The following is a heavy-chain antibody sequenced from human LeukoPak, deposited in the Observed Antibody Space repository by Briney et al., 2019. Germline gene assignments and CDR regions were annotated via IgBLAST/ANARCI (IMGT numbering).Heavy chain of an antibody. D-gene: IGHD3-10*01. V-gene: IGHV3-66*01. J-gene: IGHJ6*03. CDR1: GITVRSNY. CDR3: ARVLSGSGSLYYYYYYMDV. Sequence: GGSLRLSCATSGITVRSNYMSWVRQAPGKGLEWVSVIYSGGRTHYAASVKGRFTISRDNSKSTLYLQMNSLRAEDTAVYYCARVLSGSGSLYYYYYYMDVWGKGTTVTISS. CDR2: IYSGGRT.